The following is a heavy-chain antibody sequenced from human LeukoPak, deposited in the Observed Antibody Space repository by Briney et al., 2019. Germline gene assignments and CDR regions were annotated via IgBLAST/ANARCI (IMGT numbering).Heavy chain of an antibody. CDR3: QRITIFGVVIDFDY. V-gene: IGHV1-18*01. CDR2: ISVNNGNT. J-gene: IGHJ4*02. CDR1: GYAFSFYG. Sequence: ASVKVSCKASGYAFSFYGINWVRQAPGQGLEWMGFISVNNGNTHYAEKFQGRVTMATDTSTSTAYPEVRSLRSDDTAVYYCQRITIFGVVIDFDYWGPGTLVTVSS. D-gene: IGHD3-3*01.